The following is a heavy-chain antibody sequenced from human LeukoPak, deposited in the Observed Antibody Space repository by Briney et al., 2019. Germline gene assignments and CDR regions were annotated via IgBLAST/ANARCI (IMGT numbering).Heavy chain of an antibody. CDR2: INPSSGDT. CDR3: ARSAAGSSSWYYSLDY. CDR1: GYSFTGYY. D-gene: IGHD6-13*01. V-gene: IGHV1-2*02. J-gene: IGHJ4*02. Sequence: ASVKVSCKTSGYSFTGYYIHWVRQAPGQGLEWMGWINPSSGDTNYAQKFQGTVSMTRDTSISTAYMELSRLTSDDTAIFFCARSAAGSSSWYYSLDYWGQGTLVTVSS.